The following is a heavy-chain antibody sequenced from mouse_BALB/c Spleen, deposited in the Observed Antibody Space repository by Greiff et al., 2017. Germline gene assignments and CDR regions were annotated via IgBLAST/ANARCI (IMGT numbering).Heavy chain of an antibody. J-gene: IGHJ4*01. V-gene: IGHV5-6*01. D-gene: IGHD1-1*01. CDR3: ARHELRMDY. CDR1: GFTFSSYG. Sequence: EVKVVESGGDLVKPGGSLKLSCAASGFTFSSYGMSWVRQTPDKRLEWVATISSGGSYTYYPDSVKGRFTISRDNAKNTLYLQMSSLKSEDTAMYYCARHELRMDYWGQGTSVTVSS. CDR2: ISSGGSYT.